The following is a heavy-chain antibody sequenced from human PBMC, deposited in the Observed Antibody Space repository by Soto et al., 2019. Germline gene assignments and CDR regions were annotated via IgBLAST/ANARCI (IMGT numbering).Heavy chain of an antibody. CDR2: VNPSGGST. CDR1: GYTFTSYY. V-gene: IGHV1-46*01. Sequence: ASVKFSCKASGYTFTSYYMHWVRQAPGQGLEWMGIVNPSGGSTSYAQKFQGRVTMTRDTSTSTVYMELSSLRSEDTAVYYCARSGTTRTYYYYYGMDVWGQGTTVTVSS. CDR3: ARSGTTRTYYYYYGMDV. J-gene: IGHJ6*02. D-gene: IGHD1-1*01.